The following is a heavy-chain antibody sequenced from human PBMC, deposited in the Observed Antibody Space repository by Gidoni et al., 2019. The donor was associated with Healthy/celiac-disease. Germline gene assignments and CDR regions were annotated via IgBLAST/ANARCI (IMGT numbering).Heavy chain of an antibody. CDR1: GFTFSNAW. CDR2: IKSKTDGGTT. Sequence: EVQLVESGGGLVKPGGSLRLSCAASGFTFSNAWMSWVRQAPGKGLEWVGRIKSKTDGGTTDYAAPVKGRFTISRDDSKNTLYLQMNSLKTEDTAVYYCTTQLLWFGEWFDPWGQGTLVTVSS. CDR3: TTQLLWFGEWFDP. J-gene: IGHJ5*02. V-gene: IGHV3-15*01. D-gene: IGHD3-10*01.